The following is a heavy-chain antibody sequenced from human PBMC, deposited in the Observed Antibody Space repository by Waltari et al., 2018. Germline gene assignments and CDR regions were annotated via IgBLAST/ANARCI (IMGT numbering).Heavy chain of an antibody. CDR1: GFTFSSYA. CDR2: ISGSGGST. D-gene: IGHD3-10*01. CDR3: AKTGLGRRSYFDY. J-gene: IGHJ4*02. Sequence: EVQLVESGGGLVQPGGSLRLFCAASGFTFSSYAMSWVRRAPGKGLEWVSAISGSGGSTYYADSVKGRFTISRDNSKNTLYLQMNSLRAEDTAVYYCAKTGLGRRSYFDYWGQGTLVTVSS. V-gene: IGHV3-23*04.